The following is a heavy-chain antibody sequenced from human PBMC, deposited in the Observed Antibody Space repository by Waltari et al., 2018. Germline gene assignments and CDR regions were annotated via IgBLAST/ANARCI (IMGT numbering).Heavy chain of an antibody. CDR1: GGSISSSSYY. J-gene: IGHJ4*02. V-gene: IGHV4-61*09. CDR2: VHTSGNT. Sequence: QVQLQESGPGLVKPSQTLSLTCTVSGGSISSSSYYWSWIRQPAGKGLEWIGHVHTSGNTNYNPSRKSRVTISIDTFKNQFSLRLSSVTAADTAVYYCARERVWGLAFYFDYWGQGTLVTVSS. D-gene: IGHD7-27*01. CDR3: ARERVWGLAFYFDY.